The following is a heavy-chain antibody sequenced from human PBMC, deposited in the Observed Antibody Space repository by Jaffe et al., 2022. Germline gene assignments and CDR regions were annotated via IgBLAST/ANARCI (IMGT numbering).Heavy chain of an antibody. CDR2: ISWNSGSI. J-gene: IGHJ6*03. Sequence: EVQLVESGGGLVQPGRSLRLSCAASGFTFDDYAMHWVRQAPGKGLEWVSGISWNSGSIGYADSVKGRFTISRDNAKNSLYLQMNSLRAEDTALYYCAKDHCSSTSCYDSPGESYYYYYMDVWGKGTTVTVSS. CDR1: GFTFDDYA. CDR3: AKDHCSSTSCYDSPGESYYYYYMDV. V-gene: IGHV3-9*01. D-gene: IGHD2-2*01.